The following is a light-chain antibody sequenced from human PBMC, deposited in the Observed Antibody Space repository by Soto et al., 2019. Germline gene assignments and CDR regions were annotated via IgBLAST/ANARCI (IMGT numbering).Light chain of an antibody. CDR1: ESVVRY. Sequence: EIVLTQSPVTLSLSPGDTATLSCRASESVVRYLAWYQQKPGQAPRLLMYDTSKRTTGIPARFSGSGYGRDFTLTISSLEPEDFAVYYCQQRSSWPLTVGGGTKVEIK. J-gene: IGKJ4*01. V-gene: IGKV3-11*02. CDR2: DTS. CDR3: QQRSSWPLT.